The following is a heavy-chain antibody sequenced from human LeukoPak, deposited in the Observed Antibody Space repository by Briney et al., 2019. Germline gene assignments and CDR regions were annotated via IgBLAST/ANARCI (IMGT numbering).Heavy chain of an antibody. J-gene: IGHJ4*02. Sequence: PSETLSLTCTVSGNSISSRSYYWGWIRQPPGKGLEWIGSIYYSGSTYYNPSLKSRVTISVDTSKNQFSLKLSSVTAADTAVYYCARDQGFSGSYFDYWGQGTLVTVSS. D-gene: IGHD1-26*01. CDR3: ARDQGFSGSYFDY. V-gene: IGHV4-39*07. CDR1: GNSISSRSYY. CDR2: IYYSGST.